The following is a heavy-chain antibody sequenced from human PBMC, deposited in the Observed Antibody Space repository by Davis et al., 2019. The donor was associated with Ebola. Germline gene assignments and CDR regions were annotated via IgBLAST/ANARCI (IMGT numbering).Heavy chain of an antibody. J-gene: IGHJ6*02. CDR1: GITFSAYW. D-gene: IGHD3-3*01. CDR2: MNHDASEK. CDR3: AGVRFTEGIDV. Sequence: SCAASGITFSAYWMTWVRQPPGKGLEWVANMNHDASEKYYSYSVKGRFTISRDNAKNSLFVQMNSLRADDTAVYYCAGVRFTEGIDVWGQGTTVTVSS. V-gene: IGHV3-7*03.